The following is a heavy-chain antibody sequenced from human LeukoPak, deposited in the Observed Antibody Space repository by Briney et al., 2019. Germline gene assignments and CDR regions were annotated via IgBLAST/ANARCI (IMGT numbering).Heavy chain of an antibody. CDR2: ISGSGGAT. CDR1: GFTFSSYP. V-gene: IGHV3-23*01. CDR3: GKYLQTTVGANDY. D-gene: IGHD1-26*01. J-gene: IGHJ4*02. Sequence: GGSLRLSCAASGFTFSSYPMNWVRQAPGKGLAWVSVISGSGGATFYGDSVQGRFTISRDNSRDTLYLQMSSLRAEDTAVYYCGKYLQTTVGANDYWGQGTLVTVSS.